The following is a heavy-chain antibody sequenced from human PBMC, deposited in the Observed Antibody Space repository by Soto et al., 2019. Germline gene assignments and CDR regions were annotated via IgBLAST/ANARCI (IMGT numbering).Heavy chain of an antibody. CDR2: MNPNSGNT. V-gene: IGHV1-8*01. J-gene: IGHJ5*01. CDR3: ARGRGPFAIFGVVIKRVGWFDS. CDR1: GYTFTSYD. D-gene: IGHD3-3*01. Sequence: GASVKVSCKASGYTFTSYDINWVRQATGQGLEWMGWMNPNSGNTGYAQKFQGRVTMTRNTSISTAYMELSSLRSEDTAVYYCARGRGPFAIFGVVIKRVGWFDSWGQGTRVTVSS.